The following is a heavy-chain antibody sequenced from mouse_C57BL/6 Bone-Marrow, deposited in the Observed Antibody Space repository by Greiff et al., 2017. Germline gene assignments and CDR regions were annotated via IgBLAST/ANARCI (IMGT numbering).Heavy chain of an antibody. J-gene: IGHJ1*03. Sequence: EVKLVESGGGLVKPGGSLKLSCAASGFTFSSYAMSWVRQTPEKRLEWVATISDGGSYTYYPDNVKGRFTISRDNAKNNLYLQMSHLKSEDTAMYYCARSRGWYFDVWGTGTTVTVSS. V-gene: IGHV5-4*03. CDR1: GFTFSSYA. CDR2: ISDGGSYT. CDR3: ARSRGWYFDV. D-gene: IGHD1-1*01.